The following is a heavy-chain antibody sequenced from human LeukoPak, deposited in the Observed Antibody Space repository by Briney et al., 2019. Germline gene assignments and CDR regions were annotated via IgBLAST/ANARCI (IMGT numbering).Heavy chain of an antibody. CDR2: IQSGGST. D-gene: IGHD3-22*01. Sequence: GGSLRLSCAASGFIVSDNYMSWVRQAPGKGLEWVSVIQSGGSTYYADSVKGRFTISRDNSKNTVYLQMNSLRAEDTAVYYCARYFYDSSGYAYYFDYWGQETPVTVSS. J-gene: IGHJ4*02. V-gene: IGHV3-53*01. CDR3: ARYFYDSSGYAYYFDY. CDR1: GFIVSDNY.